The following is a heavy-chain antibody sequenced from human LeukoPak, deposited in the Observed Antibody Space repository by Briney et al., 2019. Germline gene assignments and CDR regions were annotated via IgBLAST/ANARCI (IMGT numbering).Heavy chain of an antibody. CDR2: IYTSGST. CDR3: ARGIGGASYYMDV. V-gene: IGHV4-61*02. CDR1: GGSISSGSYY. D-gene: IGHD4-23*01. Sequence: SETLSLTCTVSGGSISSGSYYWSWIRQPAGKGLEWIGRIYTSGSTNYNPSLKSRVTISVDTSKNQFSLKLSSVTAADTAVYYCARGIGGASYYMDVWGKGTTVTISS. J-gene: IGHJ6*03.